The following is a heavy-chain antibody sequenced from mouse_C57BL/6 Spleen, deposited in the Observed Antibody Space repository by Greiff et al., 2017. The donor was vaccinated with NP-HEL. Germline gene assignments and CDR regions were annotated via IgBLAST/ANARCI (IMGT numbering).Heavy chain of an antibody. Sequence: EVKLMESGGGLVKPGGSLKLSCAASGFTFSDYGMHWVRQAPEKGLEWVAYISSGSSTIYYADKVKGRFTISRDNAKNTLFLQMTSLRSEDTAMYYCATDSAYYFDYWGQGTTLTVSS. CDR3: ATDSAYYFDY. V-gene: IGHV5-17*01. J-gene: IGHJ2*01. CDR1: GFTFSDYG. D-gene: IGHD2-4*01. CDR2: ISSGSSTI.